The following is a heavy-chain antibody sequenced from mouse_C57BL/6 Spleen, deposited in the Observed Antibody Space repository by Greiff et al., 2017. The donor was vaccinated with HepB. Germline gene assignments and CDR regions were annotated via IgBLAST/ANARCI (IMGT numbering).Heavy chain of an antibody. Sequence: EVHLVESGGGLVKPGGSLKLSCAASGFTFSDYGMHWVRQAPEKGLEWVAYISSGSSTIYYADTVKGRFTISRDNAKNTLFLQMTSLRSEDTAMYYCAAPLLRAWFAYWGQGTLVTVSA. CDR1: GFTFSDYG. CDR3: AAPLLRAWFAY. J-gene: IGHJ3*01. D-gene: IGHD1-1*01. CDR2: ISSGSSTI. V-gene: IGHV5-17*01.